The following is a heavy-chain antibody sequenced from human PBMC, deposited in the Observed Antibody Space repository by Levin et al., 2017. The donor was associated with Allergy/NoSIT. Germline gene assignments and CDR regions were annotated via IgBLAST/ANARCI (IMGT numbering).Heavy chain of an antibody. J-gene: IGHJ6*02. CDR2: ISGSGDNT. CDR1: GFTFSSYA. Sequence: SCAASGFTFSSYAMSWVRQAPGKGLEWVSSISGSGDNTYYADSVKGRFTISRDNSKNTLYLQMNSLRAEDTAVYYCAKGLKYYYDSSGDYYYGMDVWGQGTTVTVSS. CDR3: AKGLKYYYDSSGDYYYGMDV. V-gene: IGHV3-23*01. D-gene: IGHD3-22*01.